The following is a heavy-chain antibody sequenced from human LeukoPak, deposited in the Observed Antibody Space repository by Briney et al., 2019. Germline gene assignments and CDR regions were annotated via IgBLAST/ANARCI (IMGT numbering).Heavy chain of an antibody. V-gene: IGHV4-34*01. CDR3: ARGRQYDILTGYSPHDY. CDR1: GGSFSGYY. J-gene: IGHJ4*02. Sequence: SETLSLTCAVYGGSFSGYYWSWIRQPPGKGLEWIGEINHSGSTNYNPSLKSRVTISVDTSKNQFSLKLSSVTAADTAVYYCARGRQYDILTGYSPHDYWGQGTLVTVSS. CDR2: INHSGST. D-gene: IGHD3-9*01.